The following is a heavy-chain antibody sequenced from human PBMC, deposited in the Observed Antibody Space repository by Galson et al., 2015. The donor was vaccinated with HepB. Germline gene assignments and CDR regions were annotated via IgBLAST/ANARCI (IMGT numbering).Heavy chain of an antibody. CDR1: VGTFRSYA. CDR2: IIPLFNTS. J-gene: IGHJ6*02. D-gene: IGHD3-10*01. V-gene: IGHV1-69*06. CDR3: ASAITMIRGIFFQKKYGLDV. Sequence: SVGTFRSYAISWVRQAPGQGLEWMGGIIPLFNTSNYALKFQDRVTITAGKSTNTSYMELTSLRSADTAVYYCASAITMIRGIFFQKKYGLDVWGQGATVTVSS.